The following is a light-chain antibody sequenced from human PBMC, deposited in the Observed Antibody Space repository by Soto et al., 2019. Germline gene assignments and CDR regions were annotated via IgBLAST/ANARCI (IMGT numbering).Light chain of an antibody. CDR3: SSFTYSRTYV. J-gene: IGLJ1*01. CDR1: SSDVGGYNY. CDR2: EVS. V-gene: IGLV2-14*01. Sequence: QSVLTQPASVSVSPGQSITISCTGTSSDVGGYNYVSWYQQHPGKAPKLMIFEVSNRPSGVSIRFSGSRSGNTASLTISGLQAEDEADYYCSSFTYSRTYVFGPGTKVTVL.